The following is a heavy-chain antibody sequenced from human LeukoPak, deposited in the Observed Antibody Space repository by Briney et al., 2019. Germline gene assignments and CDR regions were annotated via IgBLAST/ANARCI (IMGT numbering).Heavy chain of an antibody. V-gene: IGHV1-69*13. Sequence: SVKVSCKASGGTFISYAISWVRQAPGQGLEWMGGIIPIFGTANYAQKFQGRVTITADESTSTAYMELSSLRSEDTAVYYCARDWAAAGPGYFDYWGQGTLVTVSS. D-gene: IGHD6-13*01. CDR1: GGTFISYA. J-gene: IGHJ4*02. CDR3: ARDWAAAGPGYFDY. CDR2: IIPIFGTA.